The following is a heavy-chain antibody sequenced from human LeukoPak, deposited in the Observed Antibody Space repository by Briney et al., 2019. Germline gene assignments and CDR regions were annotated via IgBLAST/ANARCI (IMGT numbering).Heavy chain of an antibody. D-gene: IGHD2-15*01. Sequence: GGSLRLSCAASGFTFNNYWMTWVRQAPGKGLEWVANIKQDGSDKYYGDSVKGRFTISRDNAKNSLYLQMNGLRAEDTAVYFCARYRGSGCFDPWGQGTLVTVSS. J-gene: IGHJ5*02. CDR1: GFTFNNYW. CDR3: ARYRGSGCFDP. CDR2: IKQDGSDK. V-gene: IGHV3-7*04.